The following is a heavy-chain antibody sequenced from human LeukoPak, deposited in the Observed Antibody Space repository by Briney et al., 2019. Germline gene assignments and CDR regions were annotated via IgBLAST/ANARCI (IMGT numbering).Heavy chain of an antibody. Sequence: GGSLRLSCAASGFTFSSYAMHWVRQAPGKGLEWVAVISYDGSNKYYADSVKGRFTISRDNSKNTLYLQMNSLRAEDTAVYYCARARIAAAGYRPWGQGTLVTVSS. J-gene: IGHJ5*02. D-gene: IGHD6-13*01. CDR1: GFTFSSYA. V-gene: IGHV3-30*04. CDR2: ISYDGSNK. CDR3: ARARIAAAGYRP.